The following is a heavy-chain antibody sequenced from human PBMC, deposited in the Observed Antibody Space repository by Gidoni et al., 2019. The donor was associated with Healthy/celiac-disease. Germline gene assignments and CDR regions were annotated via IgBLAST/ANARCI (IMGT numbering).Heavy chain of an antibody. CDR1: GVSISSYY. Sequence: QVQLQESGPGLVKPSETLSLTCTVSGVSISSYYWSWIRQPPGKGLEWIGYIYYSGSTNYNPSLKSRVTISVDTSKNQFSLKLSSVTAADTAVYYCARDGSVRVGDESGTPIDAFDIWGQGTMVTVSS. J-gene: IGHJ3*02. D-gene: IGHD3-10*01. V-gene: IGHV4-59*01. CDR2: IYYSGST. CDR3: ARDGSVRVGDESGTPIDAFDI.